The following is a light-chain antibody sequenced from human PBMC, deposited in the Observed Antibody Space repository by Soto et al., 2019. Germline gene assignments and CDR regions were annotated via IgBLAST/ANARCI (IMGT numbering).Light chain of an antibody. V-gene: IGLV1-44*01. CDR1: SSNIGSNT. CDR2: SNN. J-gene: IGLJ1*01. CDR3: AAWDDSLNGRYV. Sequence: QSVLTQPPSASVTPGQRVTISCSGSSSNIGSNTVNWYQQLPGTAPKLLIYSNNQRPSGVPDRFSGSKSGTSASLAISGLQSEDEADYYCAAWDDSLNGRYVFGTGTKVPVL.